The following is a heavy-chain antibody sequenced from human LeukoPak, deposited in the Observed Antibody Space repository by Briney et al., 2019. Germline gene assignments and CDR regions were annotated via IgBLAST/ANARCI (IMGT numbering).Heavy chain of an antibody. Sequence: ASVKVSCKASGYTFTGYYMHWVRQAPGQGLEWMGWINPNSGGTNYAQKFQGRVTMTRDTSISTAYMELSRLRSDDTAVYYCARPRRGQRYDAFDIWGQGTMVTVSS. D-gene: IGHD6-25*01. CDR2: INPNSGGT. V-gene: IGHV1-2*02. J-gene: IGHJ3*02. CDR3: ARPRRGQRYDAFDI. CDR1: GYTFTGYY.